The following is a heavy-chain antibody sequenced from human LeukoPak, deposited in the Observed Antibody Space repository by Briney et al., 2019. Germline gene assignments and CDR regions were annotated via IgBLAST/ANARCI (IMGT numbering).Heavy chain of an antibody. V-gene: IGHV3-23*01. Sequence: ETLSLTCTVSGGSISSSRYSWGWIRQPPGKGLEWVSAISGSGGRTYYADSVKGRFTISRDNSKNTLYLQMNSLRAEDTAVYYCAKDRYYGSGSYYAYYYYGMDVWGQGTTVTVSS. D-gene: IGHD3-10*01. CDR2: ISGSGGRT. CDR1: GGSISSSRYS. J-gene: IGHJ6*02. CDR3: AKDRYYGSGSYYAYYYYGMDV.